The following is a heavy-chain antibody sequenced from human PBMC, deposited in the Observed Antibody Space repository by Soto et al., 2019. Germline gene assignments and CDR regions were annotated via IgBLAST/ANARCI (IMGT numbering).Heavy chain of an antibody. CDR1: GDSISSYY. V-gene: IGHV4-59*01. J-gene: IGHJ4*02. CDR2: IYYTGST. Sequence: PSETLSLTCTVSGDSISSYYWSWIRQPPGKGLEWIGHIYYTGSTNYNPSLKSRVIISVHTSKNQISLNLYSVTAADTAVYYCTRVRGNFFDHWGQGTLVPVSS. D-gene: IGHD2-15*01. CDR3: TRVRGNFFDH.